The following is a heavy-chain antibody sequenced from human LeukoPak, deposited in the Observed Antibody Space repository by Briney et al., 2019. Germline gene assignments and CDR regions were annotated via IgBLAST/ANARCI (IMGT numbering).Heavy chain of an antibody. CDR1: GGSISSGSYY. V-gene: IGHV4-61*02. CDR3: ARDPGVVVAATPDY. J-gene: IGHJ4*02. Sequence: SETLSLTCTVSGGSISSGSYYWSWIRQPAGKGLEWIGRIYTSGSTSYNPSLKSRVTISVDKSKNQFSLKLSSVTAADTAVYYCARDPGVVVAATPDYWGQGTLVTVSS. D-gene: IGHD2-15*01. CDR2: IYTSGST.